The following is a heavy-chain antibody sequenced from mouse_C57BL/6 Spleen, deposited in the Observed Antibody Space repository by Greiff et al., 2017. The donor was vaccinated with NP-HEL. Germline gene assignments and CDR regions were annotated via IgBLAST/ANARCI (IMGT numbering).Heavy chain of an antibody. D-gene: IGHD1-1*01. J-gene: IGHJ1*03. Sequence: VQLQQSGPGLVAPSQSLSITCTVSGFSLTSYAISWVRQPPGKGLEWLGVIWTGGGTNYNSALKSRLSISKDNSKSQVFLKMNSLQTDDTARYYCARKGTVVAHWYFDVWGTGTTVTVSS. CDR3: ARKGTVVAHWYFDV. V-gene: IGHV2-9-1*01. CDR1: GFSLTSYA. CDR2: IWTGGGT.